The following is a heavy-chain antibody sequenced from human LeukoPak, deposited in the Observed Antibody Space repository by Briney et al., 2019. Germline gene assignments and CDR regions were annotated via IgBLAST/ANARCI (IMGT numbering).Heavy chain of an antibody. Sequence: ASVKVSCKASGYTFTNFGISWARQAPGQGLEWMGWISAYNGNTNYAQRLQGRITMTTDTSTNTAYMELRSLRSDDTAVYYCARGNAIAAAGTGGDYWGQGTLVTVSS. CDR2: ISAYNGNT. CDR1: GYTFTNFG. CDR3: ARGNAIAAAGTGGDY. V-gene: IGHV1-18*01. J-gene: IGHJ4*02. D-gene: IGHD6-13*01.